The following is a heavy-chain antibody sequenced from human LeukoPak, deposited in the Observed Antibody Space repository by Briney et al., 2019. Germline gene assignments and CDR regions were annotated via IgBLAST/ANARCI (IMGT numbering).Heavy chain of an antibody. CDR1: GFAFSDRW. CDR2: IKEDGSEK. CDR3: VRGCWPLDF. V-gene: IGHV3-7*01. J-gene: IGHJ4*02. Sequence: GGSLRLSCAVSGFAFSDRWMSGVRQTPGKGLEWVATIKEDGSEKYYVDSVKGRFTISRDNAKNSLSLEMNRLRAEDTAVYYCVRGCWPLDFWGQGTLVTVSS.